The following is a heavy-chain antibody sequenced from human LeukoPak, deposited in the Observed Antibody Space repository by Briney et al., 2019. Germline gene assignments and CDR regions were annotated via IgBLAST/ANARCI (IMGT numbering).Heavy chain of an antibody. CDR3: ARPVGSGSLPAFDI. Sequence: APVKVSCKASGYIFTGYYMHWVRQAPGQGLEWMGWINPDSGATDYAQNFQGRVTMTRDTSISTAYMELSRLRSDDTAVYYCARPVGSGSLPAFDIWGQGTMVTVSS. CDR2: INPDSGAT. V-gene: IGHV1-2*02. J-gene: IGHJ3*02. D-gene: IGHD3-10*01. CDR1: GYIFTGYY.